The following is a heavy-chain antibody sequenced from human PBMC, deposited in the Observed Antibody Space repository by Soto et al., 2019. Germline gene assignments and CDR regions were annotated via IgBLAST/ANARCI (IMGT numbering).Heavy chain of an antibody. J-gene: IGHJ5*02. V-gene: IGHV6-1*01. CDR1: GDSVSSNSAA. Sequence: HSQTLSLTCVISGDSVSSNSAAWNWIRQSPSRGLEWLGRTYYRSKWYNDYAVSVKSRIRINPDISKNQFSLQLNSVTPDDTAVYYCARLHGRIVGTIKGWFDPWGQGTLVTVSS. CDR3: ARLHGRIVGTIKGWFDP. D-gene: IGHD1-7*01. CDR2: TYYRSKWYN.